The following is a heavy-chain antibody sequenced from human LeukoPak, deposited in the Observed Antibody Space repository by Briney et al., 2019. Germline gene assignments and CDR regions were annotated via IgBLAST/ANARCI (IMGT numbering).Heavy chain of an antibody. CDR1: GFTFSSYA. V-gene: IGHV3-30*04. J-gene: IGHJ5*02. D-gene: IGHD6-13*01. CDR3: ARGQQLVRRNWFDP. CDR2: ISYDGSNK. Sequence: PGGSLRLSCAASGFTFSSYAMHWVRQAPGKGLEWVAVISYDGSNKYYADSVKGRFTISRDNSKNTLYLQMNSLRAEDTAVYYCARGQQLVRRNWFDPWGQGTLVTVSS.